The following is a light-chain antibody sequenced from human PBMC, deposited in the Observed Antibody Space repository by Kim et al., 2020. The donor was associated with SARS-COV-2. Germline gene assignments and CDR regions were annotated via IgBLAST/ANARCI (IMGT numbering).Light chain of an antibody. CDR2: AAS. CDR3: QQYYSYPPT. Sequence: AIRMTQSPSSLSASTGDRVTITCRASQGISSYLAWYQQKPGKVPKLLIYAASTLQSGVPSRFSGSGSGTDFTLTISCLQSEDFATYYCQQYYSYPPTFGQGTKVDIK. CDR1: QGISSY. J-gene: IGKJ1*01. V-gene: IGKV1-8*01.